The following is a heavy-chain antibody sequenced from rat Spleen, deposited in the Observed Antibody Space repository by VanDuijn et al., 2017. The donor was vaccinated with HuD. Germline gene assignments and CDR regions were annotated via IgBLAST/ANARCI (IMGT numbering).Heavy chain of an antibody. Sequence: EVQMVESGGGLVQPGRSLKLSCAASGFTFSDYGMAWVRQAPTKGLEWIASISTGGTNTYYRGSVKGRFTISRDNAKNTQYLQMDSLRSEDTATYYCTRGYVMDAWGQGASVTVSS. CDR2: ISTGGTNT. J-gene: IGHJ4*01. V-gene: IGHV5S13*01. CDR1: GFTFSDYG. CDR3: TRGYVMDA.